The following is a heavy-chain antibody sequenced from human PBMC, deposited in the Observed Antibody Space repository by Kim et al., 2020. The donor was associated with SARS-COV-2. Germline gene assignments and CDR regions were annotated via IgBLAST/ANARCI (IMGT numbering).Heavy chain of an antibody. V-gene: IGHV3-33*01. D-gene: IGHD3-10*01. CDR3: ARGGIGGWAFDI. Sequence: GGSLRLSCAASGFTFSSYGMHWVRQAPGKGLEWVAVIWYDGSNKYYADSVKGRFTISRDNSKNTLYLQMNSLRAEDTAVYYCARGGIGGWAFDIWGQGTMVTVSS. CDR1: GFTFSSYG. CDR2: IWYDGSNK. J-gene: IGHJ3*02.